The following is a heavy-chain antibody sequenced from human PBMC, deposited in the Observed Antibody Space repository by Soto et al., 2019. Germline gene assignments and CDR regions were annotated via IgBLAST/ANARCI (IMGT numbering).Heavy chain of an antibody. CDR1: GGTFSSYA. Sequence: GASVKVSCKASGGTFSSYAISWVRQAPGQGLEWMGGIIPIFGTANYAQKFQGRVTITADESTSTAYMELSSLRSEDTAVYYCARRDVDTAIGLGMDVWGQGTTVTVSS. CDR2: IIPIFGTA. CDR3: ARRDVDTAIGLGMDV. V-gene: IGHV1-69*13. J-gene: IGHJ6*02. D-gene: IGHD5-18*01.